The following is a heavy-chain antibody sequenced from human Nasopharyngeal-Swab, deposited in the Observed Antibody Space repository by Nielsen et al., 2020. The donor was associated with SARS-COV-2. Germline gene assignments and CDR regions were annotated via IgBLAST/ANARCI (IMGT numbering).Heavy chain of an antibody. CDR3: AREGHLRYCDWRKLPEYFQH. CDR2: IYYSGST. D-gene: IGHD3-9*01. J-gene: IGHJ1*01. V-gene: IGHV4-39*02. Sequence: WIRQPPGKGLEWIGSIYYSGSTYYNPSLKSRVTISVDTSKNQFSLKLSSVTAADTAVYYCAREGHLRYCDWRKLPEYFQHWGQGTLVTVSS.